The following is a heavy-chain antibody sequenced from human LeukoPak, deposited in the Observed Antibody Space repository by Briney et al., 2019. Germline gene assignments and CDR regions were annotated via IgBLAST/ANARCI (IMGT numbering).Heavy chain of an antibody. J-gene: IGHJ4*02. CDR1: GGTFSSYA. CDR3: ARENWNDGSVDY. V-gene: IGHV1-2*02. Sequence: GASVKVSCKASGGTFSSYAISWVRQAPGQGLEWMGWINPNSGGTNYAQKFQGRVTMTRDTSISTAYMELRRLRSDDTAVYYCARENWNDGSVDYWGQGTLVTVSS. CDR2: INPNSGGT. D-gene: IGHD1-1*01.